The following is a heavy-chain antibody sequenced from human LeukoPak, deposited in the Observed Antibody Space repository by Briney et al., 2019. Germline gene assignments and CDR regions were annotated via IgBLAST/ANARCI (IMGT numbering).Heavy chain of an antibody. CDR1: GFTFSSYS. CDR3: ARGLGRSSGYHDY. CDR2: ISSSSGTI. Sequence: RTGGSLRLSCVASGFTFSSYSMNWVRQAPGKGLEWVSYISSSSGTIYYADSVKGRFTISRDNAKNSLYLQMNSLRDEDTAVYYCARGLGRSSGYHDYWGQGTLVTVSS. V-gene: IGHV3-48*02. J-gene: IGHJ4*02. D-gene: IGHD3-22*01.